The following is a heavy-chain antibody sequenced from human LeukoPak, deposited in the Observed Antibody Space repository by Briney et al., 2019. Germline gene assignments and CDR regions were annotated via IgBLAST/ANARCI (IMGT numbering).Heavy chain of an antibody. CDR3: ARDRAGGAYHYDSSGYYY. J-gene: IGHJ4*02. V-gene: IGHV3-48*01. CDR1: GVTFSDYS. Sequence: GRSLRLSCAAPGVTFSDYSMNWVRQAPGKGQEWVSYISSSTSTIYYADSVRGRFTISRDNAKNSLYLQMNSLRAEDTAVYYCARDRAGGAYHYDSSGYYYWGQGTLVTVSS. CDR2: ISSSTSTI. D-gene: IGHD3-22*01.